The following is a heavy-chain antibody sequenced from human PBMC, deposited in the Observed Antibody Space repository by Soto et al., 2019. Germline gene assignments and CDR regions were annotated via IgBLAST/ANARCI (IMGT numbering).Heavy chain of an antibody. V-gene: IGHV3-30*18. CDR3: AKEYTGWAYYNYHGMDD. J-gene: IGHJ6*02. CDR1: GGTFSSYG. Sequence: SLRLPWAVAGGTFSSYGGRWILQAPGKGLEWVAVISWGGSNIYNADSVKARFTISRDNSKNTLYLQMNSLRAEDTAVYYCAKEYTGWAYYNYHGMDDWGQGTTVTVSS. CDR2: ISWGGSNI. D-gene: IGHD5-18*01.